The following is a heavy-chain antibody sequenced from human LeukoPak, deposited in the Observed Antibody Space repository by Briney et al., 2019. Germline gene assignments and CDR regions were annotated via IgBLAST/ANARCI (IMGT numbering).Heavy chain of an antibody. CDR2: ISSSSDTI. V-gene: IGHV3-48*01. Sequence: PGGSLRLSCAAPGFTFSYYSMNWVRQAPGKGLEWISYISSSSDTIYYADSVKGRFTISRDNAKNSLYLQMSSLRAEDTAVYYCARDPPAGSLDYWGQGTLVTVSS. D-gene: IGHD6-25*01. CDR3: ARDPPAGSLDY. J-gene: IGHJ4*02. CDR1: GFTFSYYS.